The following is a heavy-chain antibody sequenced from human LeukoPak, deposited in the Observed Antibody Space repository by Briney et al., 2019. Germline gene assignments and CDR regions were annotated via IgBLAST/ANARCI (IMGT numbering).Heavy chain of an antibody. V-gene: IGHV3-23*01. Sequence: GGSLRLSCAASGFTFSTYAMTWVRQAPEKGLVWVSSISNSGGGTYYADSVKGRFTISRDNSKNTLYLQMSSLRAEDTALYYCARFYYDTSGQKTPFDIWGQGTMVTVSS. J-gene: IGHJ3*02. CDR1: GFTFSTYA. D-gene: IGHD3-22*01. CDR2: ISNSGGGT. CDR3: ARFYYDTSGQKTPFDI.